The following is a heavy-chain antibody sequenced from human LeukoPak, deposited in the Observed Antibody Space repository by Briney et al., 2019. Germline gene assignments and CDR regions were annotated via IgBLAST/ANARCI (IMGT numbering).Heavy chain of an antibody. V-gene: IGHV4-34*01. CDR2: INHSGST. J-gene: IGHJ5*02. Sequence: SETLSLTCAVYGGSFSGYYWSWIRQPPGKGLEWIGEINHSGSTNYNPSLKSRVTISVDTSKNQFSLKLSSVTAADTAVYYCARGGGIAAAGTAFDRWGQGTLVTVSS. CDR3: ARGGGIAAAGTAFDR. CDR1: GGSFSGYY. D-gene: IGHD6-13*01.